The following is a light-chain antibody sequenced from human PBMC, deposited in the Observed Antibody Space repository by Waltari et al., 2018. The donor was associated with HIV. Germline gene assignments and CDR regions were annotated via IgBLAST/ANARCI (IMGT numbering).Light chain of an antibody. CDR2: EVS. Sequence: QSALTQPASVSGSPGQSITISCTGTSSDVGSYNLVSWYQQHPGKAPKLMIYEVSKRPSVVSNRFSGSKAGYTASLTISGLQAEDEADYYCCSYAGSSTLVFGGGTKLTVL. V-gene: IGLV2-23*02. J-gene: IGLJ3*02. CDR1: SSDVGSYNL. CDR3: CSYAGSSTLV.